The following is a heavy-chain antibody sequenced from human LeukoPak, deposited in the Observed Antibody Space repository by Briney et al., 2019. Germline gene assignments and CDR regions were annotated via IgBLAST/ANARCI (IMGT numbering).Heavy chain of an antibody. CDR1: GGTFSSYA. V-gene: IGHV1-69*06. CDR3: AIHRGNWNDVVDY. J-gene: IGHJ4*02. CDR2: IVPIFGTA. Sequence: ASVKVSCTASGGTFSSYAISWVRQAPGQGLEWMGGIVPIFGTANYAQKFQGRVTITADKSTSTAYMELSSLRSEDTAVYYCAIHRGNWNDVVDYWGQGTLVTVSS. D-gene: IGHD1-20*01.